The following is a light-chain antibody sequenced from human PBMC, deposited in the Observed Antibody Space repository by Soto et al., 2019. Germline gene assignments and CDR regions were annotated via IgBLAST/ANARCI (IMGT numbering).Light chain of an antibody. CDR2: WAS. CDR3: QQYYSTPLT. CDR1: QSVLYSSNNKNY. Sequence: DIVMTQSPDSLAVSLGERATINCKSSQSVLYSSNNKNYLVWYQQKPGQPPQLLIYWASTRESWVPDRFSGRGSGTDFTLTISSLQAEDVAVYYCQQYYSTPLTFGGGTKVEIK. J-gene: IGKJ4*01. V-gene: IGKV4-1*01.